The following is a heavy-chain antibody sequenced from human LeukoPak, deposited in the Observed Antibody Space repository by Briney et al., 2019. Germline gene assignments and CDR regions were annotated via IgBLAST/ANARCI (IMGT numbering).Heavy chain of an antibody. J-gene: IGHJ4*02. V-gene: IGHV4-34*01. Sequence: PSETLSLTCAVYGQSFSGYFWSWIRQPPGKGLEWVGEINHSGSTNYNPSLKSRVTISVDTSKNQFSLKLTSVTAADTAVYYCATSLQTTVVTPIGYWGQGTLVTVSS. CDR2: INHSGST. D-gene: IGHD4-23*01. CDR3: ATSLQTTVVTPIGY. CDR1: GQSFSGYF.